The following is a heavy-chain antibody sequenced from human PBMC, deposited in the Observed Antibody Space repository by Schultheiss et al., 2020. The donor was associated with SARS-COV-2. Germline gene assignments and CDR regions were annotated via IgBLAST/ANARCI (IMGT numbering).Heavy chain of an antibody. CDR3: ARVWWELPRAGAFDI. D-gene: IGHD1-26*01. Sequence: ASVKVSCKASGYTFTSYYMHWVRQAPGQGLEWMGIINPSGGSTSYAQKFQGRVTMTRDTSTSTVYMELSSLRSEDTAVYYCARVWWELPRAGAFDIWGQGTMVTVSS. J-gene: IGHJ3*02. V-gene: IGHV1-46*03. CDR2: INPSGGST. CDR1: GYTFTSYY.